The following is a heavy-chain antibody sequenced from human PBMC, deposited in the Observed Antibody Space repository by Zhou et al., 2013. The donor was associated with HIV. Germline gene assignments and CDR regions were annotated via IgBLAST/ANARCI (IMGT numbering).Heavy chain of an antibody. CDR3: ARDRGNSDWSASEAFDI. Sequence: QVHLVQSGDEVKKPGASVKVSCKASGYTFSSYGISWVRQAPGQGLEWMGWISAYNGNTNYTEKVQGRVTMTTDTSTSTAYMELRSLRYDDTAVYYCARDRGNSDWSASEAFDIWARGQWSPSLQ. CDR2: ISAYNGNT. D-gene: IGHD3-9*01. V-gene: IGHV1-18*01. J-gene: IGHJ3*02. CDR1: GYTFSSYG.